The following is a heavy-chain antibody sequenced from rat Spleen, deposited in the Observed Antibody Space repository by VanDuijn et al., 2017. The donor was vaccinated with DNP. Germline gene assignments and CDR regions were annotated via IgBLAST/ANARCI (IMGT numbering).Heavy chain of an antibody. CDR3: AKGYGYKFDY. V-gene: IGHV5-25*01. CDR1: GFTFSNYH. CDR2: ISPGGGNP. Sequence: EVQLVESGGGLVQPGRSMKLSCAALGFTFSNYHMAWVRQAPTKGLEWVASISPGGGNPYYRDSVKGRFTISRDNAKSTLYLQMDSLRSEDTATYYCAKGYGYKFDYWGQGVMVTVSS. D-gene: IGHD1-9*01. J-gene: IGHJ2*01.